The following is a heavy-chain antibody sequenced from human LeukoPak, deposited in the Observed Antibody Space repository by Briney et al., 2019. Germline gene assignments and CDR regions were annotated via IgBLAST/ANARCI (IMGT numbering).Heavy chain of an antibody. J-gene: IGHJ4*02. V-gene: IGHV3-30*18. CDR3: AKGGVSDIGSWYGDYFDY. CDR1: GFISTNAW. CDR2: VSADQSHK. Sequence: PGRSLRLSCAASGFISTNAWMSWVRQAPGKGLEWVAVVSADQSHKEFADSVKGRFTISRDNSKNTLYLQLNSLRSEDTAVYYCAKGGVSDIGSWYGDYFDYWGQGTLVTVSS. D-gene: IGHD6-13*01.